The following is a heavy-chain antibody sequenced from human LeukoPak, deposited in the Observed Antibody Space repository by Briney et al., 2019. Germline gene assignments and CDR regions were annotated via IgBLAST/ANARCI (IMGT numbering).Heavy chain of an antibody. CDR2: ISGSGGST. Sequence: SGRSLRLSCAAAGFTFSSYAMGWVRQAPGEGLEWVSAISGSGGSTYYADSVKGRFTISRDNSKNTLYLQMNSLRAEDTAVYYRAKVDTAMDHVFDYWGQGTLVTVSS. D-gene: IGHD5-18*01. V-gene: IGHV3-23*01. CDR3: AKVDTAMDHVFDY. J-gene: IGHJ4*02. CDR1: GFTFSSYA.